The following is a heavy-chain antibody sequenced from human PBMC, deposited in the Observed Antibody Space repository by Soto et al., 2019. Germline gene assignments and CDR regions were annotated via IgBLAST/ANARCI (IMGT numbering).Heavy chain of an antibody. V-gene: IGHV1-3*01. J-gene: IGHJ6*02. Sequence: ASVKVSCKASGYTFTSYGMNWVRQAPGRGLEWMGWINPGNGNTKYSQKFQGRVTMTTDTSTSTAYMELRSLRSDDTAVYYCARVSVQTFYYYYYGMDVWGQGTTVTVSS. CDR1: GYTFTSYG. CDR2: INPGNGNT. CDR3: ARVSVQTFYYYYYGMDV. D-gene: IGHD3-16*01.